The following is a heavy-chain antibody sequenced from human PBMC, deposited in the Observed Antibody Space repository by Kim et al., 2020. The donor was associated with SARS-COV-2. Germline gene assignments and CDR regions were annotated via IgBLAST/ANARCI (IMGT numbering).Heavy chain of an antibody. Sequence: GGSLRLSCAASGFTFSNAWMSWVRQAPGKGLEWVGRIKSKNDGGTTDYAAPVKGRFTISRDDSKNTLYLQMNSLKTEDTAVYYCTTGVWFGESLPFDYWGQGTLVTVSS. CDR3: TTGVWFGESLPFDY. V-gene: IGHV3-15*01. CDR1: GFTFSNAW. D-gene: IGHD3-10*01. CDR2: IKSKNDGGTT. J-gene: IGHJ4*02.